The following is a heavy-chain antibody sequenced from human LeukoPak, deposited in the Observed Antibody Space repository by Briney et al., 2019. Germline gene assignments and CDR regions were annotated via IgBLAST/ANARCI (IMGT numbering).Heavy chain of an antibody. D-gene: IGHD2-15*01. J-gene: IGHJ4*02. CDR2: IDYSGRT. Sequence: SGALSLTCTVSGGSISSGGYYWSWIRQHPGKGLEWIGYIDYSGRTYYNPSLKSRVTISVDTSKNQFSLKLSSVTAADTAVYYCARDTPYCSSRSCYSGGNLDYWGQGTLVTVSS. CDR1: GGSISSGGYY. V-gene: IGHV4-31*03. CDR3: ARDTPYCSSRSCYSGGNLDY.